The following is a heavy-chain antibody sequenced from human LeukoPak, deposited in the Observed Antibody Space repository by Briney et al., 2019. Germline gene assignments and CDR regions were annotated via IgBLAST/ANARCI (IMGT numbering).Heavy chain of an antibody. CDR1: GGSFSGYY. Sequence: KPSETLSLTCAVYGGSFSGYYWSWIRQPPGKGLEWIGEINHSGSTNYNPSLKSRVTISVDTSKNQFSLKLSSVTAADTAVYYCARGGTYYYGSGSYSFDYWGQGTLVTVSS. CDR3: ARGGTYYYGSGSYSFDY. V-gene: IGHV4-34*01. CDR2: INHSGST. J-gene: IGHJ4*02. D-gene: IGHD3-10*01.